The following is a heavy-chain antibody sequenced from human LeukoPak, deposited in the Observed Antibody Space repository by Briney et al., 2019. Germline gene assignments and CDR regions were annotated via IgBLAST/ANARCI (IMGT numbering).Heavy chain of an antibody. D-gene: IGHD3-10*01. CDR1: GFTFSSYW. CDR3: ARGDYYGSGSYRGAFDI. CDR2: IKPDGSQI. V-gene: IGHV3-7*01. Sequence: GGSLRLSCAASGFTFSSYWMTWVRQAPGKGLEWVANIKPDGSQIYYVDSVKGRFTISRDNAKNSLYLQMNSLRAEDTAVYYCARGDYYGSGSYRGAFDIWGQGTMVTVSS. J-gene: IGHJ3*02.